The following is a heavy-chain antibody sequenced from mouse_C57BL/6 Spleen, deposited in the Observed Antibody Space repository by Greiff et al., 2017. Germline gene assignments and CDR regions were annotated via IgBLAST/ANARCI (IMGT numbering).Heavy chain of an antibody. D-gene: IGHD1-1*01. Sequence: QVQLQQSGAELVKPGASVKISCKASGYAFSSYWMNWVKQRPGKGLEWIGQIYPGDGDTNYNGKFKGKATLTADKSSSTAYMQLSSLTSEDSAVYFCDYGSSYGYFGVWGTGTTVTVSS. CDR3: DYGSSYGYFGV. CDR2: IYPGDGDT. J-gene: IGHJ1*03. V-gene: IGHV1-80*01. CDR1: GYAFSSYW.